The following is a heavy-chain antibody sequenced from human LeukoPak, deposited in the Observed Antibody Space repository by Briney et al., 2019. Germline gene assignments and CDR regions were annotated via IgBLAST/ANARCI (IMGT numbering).Heavy chain of an antibody. Sequence: GGSLRLSCAASGFTFSMYWIHWVRQAPGKGLEWVSRINPDGSTTTYADSVKGRFTISRDNAKNTVYLQMNSLRAEDTALYHCVRVLSGSWDWFDPWGQGTLVTVSS. CDR2: INPDGSTT. D-gene: IGHD3-22*01. V-gene: IGHV3-74*01. CDR3: VRVLSGSWDWFDP. CDR1: GFTFSMYW. J-gene: IGHJ5*02.